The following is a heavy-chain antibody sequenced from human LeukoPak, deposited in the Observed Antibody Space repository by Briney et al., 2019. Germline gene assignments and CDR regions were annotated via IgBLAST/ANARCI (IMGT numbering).Heavy chain of an antibody. D-gene: IGHD5-12*01. Sequence: IGYIYSGSTNYNPSLKSRVTISVDTSKNQVSLKLRSVTTADTAVYYCARDRGYSGYDYYYYYGMDVWGQGTTVTVCS. J-gene: IGHJ6*02. V-gene: IGHV4-59*01. CDR3: ARDRGYSGYDYYYYYGMDV. CDR2: IYSGST.